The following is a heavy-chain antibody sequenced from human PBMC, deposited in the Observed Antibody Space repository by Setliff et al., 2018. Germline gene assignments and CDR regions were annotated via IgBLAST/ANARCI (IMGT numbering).Heavy chain of an antibody. J-gene: IGHJ4*02. V-gene: IGHV1-18*01. Sequence: ASVKVSCKTSGFGFTNFGFSWVRQAPGQGLEWLGSISHYSGNTNYPQWLQDRVTMTIDTSATTVYVELKSLRSDDNAVYYCVRSSAPQVVLAADFDFWGQGTPVTVSS. D-gene: IGHD6-19*01. CDR2: ISHYSGNT. CDR1: GFGFTNFG. CDR3: VRSSAPQVVLAADFDF.